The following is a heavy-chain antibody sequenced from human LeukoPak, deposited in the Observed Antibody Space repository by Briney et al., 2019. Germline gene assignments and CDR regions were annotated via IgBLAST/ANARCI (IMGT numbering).Heavy chain of an antibody. CDR2: MNPNSGST. CDR3: ARGPGPGSSGWYYYYYGMDV. V-gene: IGHV1-8*01. Sequence: GASVKVSCKASGYTFTSYDINWVRQATGQGLEWMGWMNPNSGSTGYAQKFQGRVTMTRNTSISTAYMELSSLRSEDTAVYYCARGPGPGSSGWYYYYYGMDVWGQGTTVTVSS. CDR1: GYTFTSYD. D-gene: IGHD6-19*01. J-gene: IGHJ6*02.